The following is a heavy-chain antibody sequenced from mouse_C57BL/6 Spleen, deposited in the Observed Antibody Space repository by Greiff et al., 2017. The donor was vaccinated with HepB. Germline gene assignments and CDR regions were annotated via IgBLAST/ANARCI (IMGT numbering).Heavy chain of an antibody. CDR2: IYPGDGDT. J-gene: IGHJ1*03. Sequence: VQLQQSGAELVKPGASVKISCKASGYAFSSYWMNWVKQRPGKGLEWIGQIYPGDGDTNYNGKFKGKATLTADKSSSTAYMQLSSLTSADSAVYVCARGGLFLYVSSYVGYFDVWGTGTTVTVSS. V-gene: IGHV1-80*01. CDR3: ARGGLFLYVSSYVGYFDV. D-gene: IGHD1-1*01. CDR1: GYAFSSYW.